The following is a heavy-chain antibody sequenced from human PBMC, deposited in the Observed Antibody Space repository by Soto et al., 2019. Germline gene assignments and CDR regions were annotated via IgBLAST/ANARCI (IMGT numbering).Heavy chain of an antibody. V-gene: IGHV4-31*03. D-gene: IGHD4-17*01. CDR1: GGSISTGGYY. CDR2: IYYSGST. CDR3: ARGLSVTRVDN. J-gene: IGHJ4*02. Sequence: QVQLQESGPGLVKPSQTLSLTCTVSGGSISTGGYYWTWLRQHPGKGLEWIGYIYYSGSTYSNPSLKSRVTISVDTSKNQFSRKLSSVTAADTAVYYCARGLSVTRVDNWGQGTLVTVSS.